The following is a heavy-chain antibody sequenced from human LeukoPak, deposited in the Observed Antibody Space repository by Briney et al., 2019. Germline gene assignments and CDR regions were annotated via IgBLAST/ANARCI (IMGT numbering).Heavy chain of an antibody. Sequence: GGSLRLSCAASGFTFSDYYMSWIRQAPGKGLEWVSYISSSGSTIYYADSVKGRFTISGDNAKNSLYLQMNSLRAEDTAVYYCATEITPYYYMDVWGKGTTVTVSS. CDR2: ISSSGSTI. J-gene: IGHJ6*03. CDR1: GFTFSDYY. D-gene: IGHD3-16*01. CDR3: ATEITPYYYMDV. V-gene: IGHV3-11*04.